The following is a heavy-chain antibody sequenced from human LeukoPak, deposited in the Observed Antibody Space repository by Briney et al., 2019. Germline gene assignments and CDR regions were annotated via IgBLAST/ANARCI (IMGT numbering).Heavy chain of an antibody. V-gene: IGHV4-59*01. CDR2: IYYSGST. J-gene: IGHJ4*02. D-gene: IGHD6-19*01. CDR3: ATMRTVAAAKWFDY. Sequence: PSETLSLTCTVSGVSTSSYYWSWVRQPPGKGLEWVGYIYYSGSTNYNPSLKSRVTISVDTSKTQFSLKLSSVTAADTAVYYCATMRTVAAAKWFDYWGQGTLVTVSS. CDR1: GVSTSSYY.